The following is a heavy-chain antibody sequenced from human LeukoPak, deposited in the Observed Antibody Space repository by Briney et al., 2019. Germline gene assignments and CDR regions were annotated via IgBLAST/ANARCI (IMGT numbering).Heavy chain of an antibody. V-gene: IGHV3-23*01. Sequence: GGSLRLSCAASGFTFKSYGMTWVRQVPGKGLEWVSSITGSGGSTKYADSVNGRFTISRDNSKNTLSLQMTGLRVEDTAVYYCARKVAVSMDLDYWGQGTLVTVSS. CDR1: GFTFKSYG. CDR2: ITGSGGST. J-gene: IGHJ4*02. D-gene: IGHD4-11*01. CDR3: ARKVAVSMDLDY.